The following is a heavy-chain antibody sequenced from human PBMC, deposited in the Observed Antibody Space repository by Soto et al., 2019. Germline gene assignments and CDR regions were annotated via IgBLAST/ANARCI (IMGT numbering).Heavy chain of an antibody. Sequence: SGPTLVNPTQTLTLACTFSGFSFTTAGVAVGWIRQTPGGALEWLTLIYYNDDRRFSPSLKTRLTITGDTSKNQVVLSLTNVDPGDTATYFCAHSDGGYEIIYFDFWGQGIPVTVSS. D-gene: IGHD5-12*01. CDR3: AHSDGGYEIIYFDF. CDR2: IYYNDDR. CDR1: GFSFTTAGVA. J-gene: IGHJ4*02. V-gene: IGHV2-5*01.